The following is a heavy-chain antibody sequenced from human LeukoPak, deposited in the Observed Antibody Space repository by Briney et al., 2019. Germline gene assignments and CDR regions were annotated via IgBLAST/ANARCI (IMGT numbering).Heavy chain of an antibody. Sequence: GASVKVSCKASGYTFTSYAMHWVRQAPGQRLEWMGWINAGNGNTKYSQKFQGRVTITADESTSTAYMELSSLRSEDTAVYYCARYIAAAGTLYYYGMDVWGQGTTVTVSS. CDR1: GYTFTSYA. D-gene: IGHD6-13*01. J-gene: IGHJ6*02. V-gene: IGHV1-3*01. CDR2: INAGNGNT. CDR3: ARYIAAAGTLYYYGMDV.